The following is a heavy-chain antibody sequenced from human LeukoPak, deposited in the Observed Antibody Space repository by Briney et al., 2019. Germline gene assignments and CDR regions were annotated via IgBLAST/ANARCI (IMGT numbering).Heavy chain of an antibody. V-gene: IGHV3-48*03. CDR2: ISSSGSTI. Sequence: PGGSLRLSCAASGFTSSSYEMNWVRQAPGKGLEWVSYISSSGSTIYYADSVKGRFTISRDNAKNSLYLQMNSLRAEDTAVYYCARDLMADDAFDIWGQGTMVTVSS. J-gene: IGHJ3*02. D-gene: IGHD2-8*01. CDR1: GFTSSSYE. CDR3: ARDLMADDAFDI.